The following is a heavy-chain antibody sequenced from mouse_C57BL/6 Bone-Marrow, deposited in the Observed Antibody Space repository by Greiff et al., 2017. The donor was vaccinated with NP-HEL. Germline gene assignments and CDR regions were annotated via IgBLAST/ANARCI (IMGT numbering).Heavy chain of an antibody. CDR2: ISYSGST. V-gene: IGHV3-8*01. Sequence: VQLKESGPGLAKPSQTLSLTCSVTGYSITSDYWNWIRKFPGNKLEYMGYISYSGSTYYNPSLKSRISITRDTSKNQYYLQLSSVTTEDTATYYCAHYYYGSSPGYFDYWGQGTTLTVSS. CDR1: GYSITSDY. CDR3: AHYYYGSSPGYFDY. J-gene: IGHJ2*01. D-gene: IGHD1-1*01.